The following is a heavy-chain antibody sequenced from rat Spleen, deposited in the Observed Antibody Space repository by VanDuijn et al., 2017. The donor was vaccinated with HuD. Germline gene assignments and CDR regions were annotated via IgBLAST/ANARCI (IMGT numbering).Heavy chain of an antibody. J-gene: IGHJ2*01. CDR3: ATRDKNCGY. D-gene: IGHD2-2*01. CDR1: GFTFRNFD. Sequence: EVQLVESDGGLVQPGRSLKLSCAASGFTFRNFDMAWVRQAPTKGLEWVATIIYDDSRTYYRDSVKGRFTISRDNAKSTLYLQMDSLRSDDTATYGWATRDKNCGYWGQGVMVTVSS. V-gene: IGHV5S10*01. CDR2: IIYDDSRT.